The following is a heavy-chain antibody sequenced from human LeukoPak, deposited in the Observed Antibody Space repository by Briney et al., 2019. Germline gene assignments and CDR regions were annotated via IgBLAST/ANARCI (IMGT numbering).Heavy chain of an antibody. J-gene: IGHJ4*02. D-gene: IGHD3-10*01. V-gene: IGHV4-39*01. Sequence: LEALSLTCTVSGGSISSSSYYWGWIRQPPGKGLEWIGSIYYSGSTYYNPSLKSRVTISVDTSKNQFSLKLSSVTAADTAVYYCARQDYGSGSYEFDYWGQGTLVTVSS. CDR3: ARQDYGSGSYEFDY. CDR1: GGSISSSSYY. CDR2: IYYSGST.